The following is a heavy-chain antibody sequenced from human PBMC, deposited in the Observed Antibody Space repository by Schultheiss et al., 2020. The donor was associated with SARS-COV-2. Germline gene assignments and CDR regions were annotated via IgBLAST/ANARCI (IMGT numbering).Heavy chain of an antibody. CDR2: MNPNSGNT. J-gene: IGHJ4*02. D-gene: IGHD7-27*01. Sequence: ASVKVSCKASGYTFTSYDINWVRQATGQGLEWMGWMNPNSGNTGYAQKFQGRVTMTRNTSISTAYMELRILRSDDTAVYYCARGQDSGEQTGSDYWGQGTLVTVSS. CDR1: GYTFTSYD. CDR3: ARGQDSGEQTGSDY. V-gene: IGHV1-8*01.